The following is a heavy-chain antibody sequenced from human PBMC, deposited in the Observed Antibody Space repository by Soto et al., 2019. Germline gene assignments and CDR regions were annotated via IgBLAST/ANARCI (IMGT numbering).Heavy chain of an antibody. V-gene: IGHV4-31*03. D-gene: IGHD6-13*01. CDR1: GGSISSGDYY. J-gene: IGHJ4*02. CDR2: IYYSGST. Sequence: SETLSLTCTVSGGSISSGDYYWSWIRQHPGKGLEWIGYIYYSGSTYYNPSLKSRVTISVDTSKNQFSLKLSSVTAADTAVYYCASHSSHWPFFDFWGQGTLVTVSS. CDR3: ASHSSHWPFFDF.